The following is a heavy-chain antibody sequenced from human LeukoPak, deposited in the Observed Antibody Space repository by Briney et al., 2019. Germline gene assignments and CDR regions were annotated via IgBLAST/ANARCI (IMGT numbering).Heavy chain of an antibody. CDR3: ARFIGRIAGDTSWFDP. D-gene: IGHD6-13*01. Sequence: PSETLSLTCNVTGGSISSGTYYWSWIRQPAGKGLEWIGRIDSSGGTNYNPSLKSRVTISVDTSKNQCSLKLSSVTAADTAVYYCARFIGRIAGDTSWFDPWGQGTLVTVSS. CDR1: GGSISSGTYY. V-gene: IGHV4-61*02. J-gene: IGHJ5*02. CDR2: IDSSGGT.